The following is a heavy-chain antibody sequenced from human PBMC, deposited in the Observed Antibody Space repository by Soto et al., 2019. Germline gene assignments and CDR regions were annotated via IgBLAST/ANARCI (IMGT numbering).Heavy chain of an antibody. Sequence: SLRLPCVASGFTFSNFAMNWVRQAPGKGLEWVSGISNSGDNTYYADSVQGRFIISRDNSNNTLYLQMNSLRAEDTAVYYCAKSGYDYNCFDPWGQGTLVTVSS. CDR2: ISNSGDNT. J-gene: IGHJ5*02. D-gene: IGHD5-12*01. CDR3: AKSGYDYNCFDP. V-gene: IGHV3-23*01. CDR1: GFTFSNFA.